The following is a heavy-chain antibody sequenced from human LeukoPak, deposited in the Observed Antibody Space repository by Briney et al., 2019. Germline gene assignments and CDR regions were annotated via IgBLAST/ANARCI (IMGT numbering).Heavy chain of an antibody. J-gene: IGHJ4*02. V-gene: IGHV4-61*02. CDR2: IYTSGTT. CDR1: GGAISSGSYY. Sequence: SETLSLTCTVSGGAISSGSYYWSWIRQSAGKGLEWIGRIYTSGTTNSNPSLKSRVTISVDTSKNHFSLKLSSVTAADTAVYYCARMSPRLRRLTVTTSKGFDYWGQGTLVTVSS. CDR3: ARMSPRLRRLTVTTSKGFDY. D-gene: IGHD4-17*01.